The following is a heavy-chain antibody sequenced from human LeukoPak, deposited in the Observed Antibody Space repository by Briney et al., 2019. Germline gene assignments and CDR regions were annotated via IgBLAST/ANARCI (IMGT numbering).Heavy chain of an antibody. Sequence: VTVSCKASGCTFSSYAIRWVGQAPGRGLEWVGGVILIFGTANYAQKLQGRVTITTDESTSTAYMDMSSLRSEDTAVYYCARDYYDSSGYYGRNAFDIWGQGTMVTVSS. CDR1: GCTFSSYA. J-gene: IGHJ3*02. D-gene: IGHD3-22*01. CDR2: VILIFGTA. CDR3: ARDYYDSSGYYGRNAFDI. V-gene: IGHV1-69*05.